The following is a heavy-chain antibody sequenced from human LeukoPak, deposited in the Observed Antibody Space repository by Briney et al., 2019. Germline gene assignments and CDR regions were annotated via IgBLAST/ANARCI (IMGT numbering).Heavy chain of an antibody. V-gene: IGHV3-74*01. CDR3: ARSNQADDY. CDR2: INPGGSSI. CDR1: GFTFSSYC. D-gene: IGHD1-14*01. J-gene: IGHJ4*02. Sequence: GGSLRLSCAASGFTFSSYCMHWVRRVPGKGLVWVARINPGGSSITYADSVKGRFTISRDNAKNTLYLQMDSLRAEDTGVYYCARSNQADDYWGQGTLVTVSS.